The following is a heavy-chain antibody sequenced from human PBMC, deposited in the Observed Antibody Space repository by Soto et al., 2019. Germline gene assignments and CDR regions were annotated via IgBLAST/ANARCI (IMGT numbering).Heavy chain of an antibody. CDR3: ARATRYGSGSYYNLGSFGY. V-gene: IGHV4-30-2*01. J-gene: IGHJ4*02. CDR1: GGSISSGCYS. Sequence: SETLSVTCAVAGGSISSGCYSWRWLRQPPGKGLEWIGYIYHSGSTYYNPSLKSRVTISVDTSKNQFSLKLSSVTAADTAVYYCARATRYGSGSYYNLGSFGYWGQGTLVTVSS. CDR2: IYHSGST. D-gene: IGHD3-10*01.